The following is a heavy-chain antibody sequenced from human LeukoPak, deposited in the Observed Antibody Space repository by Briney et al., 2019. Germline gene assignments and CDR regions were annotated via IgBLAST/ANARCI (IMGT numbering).Heavy chain of an antibody. Sequence: PSETLSLTCAVYGGSFSGYYWGWIRQPPGKGLEWIGSIYYSGSAYYNPSLKSRVTISVDTSKNQFSLKLSSVTAADTAVYYCARDWGYSSGWYVGPGPWFDPWGQGTLVTVSS. V-gene: IGHV4-34*01. CDR1: GGSFSGYY. J-gene: IGHJ5*02. D-gene: IGHD6-19*01. CDR2: IYYSGSA. CDR3: ARDWGYSSGWYVGPGPWFDP.